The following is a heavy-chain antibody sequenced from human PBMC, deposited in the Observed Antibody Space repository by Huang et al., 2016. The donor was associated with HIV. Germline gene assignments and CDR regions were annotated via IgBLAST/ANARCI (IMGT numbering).Heavy chain of an antibody. D-gene: IGHD7-27*01. CDR3: ARGTRLTGLWYFDL. Sequence: EVQLVESGGGLVQPGGSLRLSCAASGFTFSSYWMHWVRQAPGKGLVWVSRSNGDGSSTNYAESVKGRFTISRDNAKNTLYVQVNSLRAEDTAVYYCARGTRLTGLWYFDLWGRGTLVIVSS. CDR2: SNGDGSST. J-gene: IGHJ2*01. V-gene: IGHV3-74*01. CDR1: GFTFSSYW.